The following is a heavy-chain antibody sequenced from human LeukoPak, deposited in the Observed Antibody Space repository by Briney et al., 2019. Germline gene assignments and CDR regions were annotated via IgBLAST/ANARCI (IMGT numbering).Heavy chain of an antibody. CDR3: ARGDVTWIRLWPTLFDY. CDR1: GFTFSSYW. J-gene: IGHJ4*02. Sequence: PGGSLRLSCAASGFTFSSYWMSWVRQAPGKGLEWVANIKQDGSEKYYVDSVKGRFTISRDNAKNSLYLQMNSLRAEDTAVYYCARGDVTWIRLWPTLFDYWGQGTLVTVSS. D-gene: IGHD5-18*01. CDR2: IKQDGSEK. V-gene: IGHV3-7*01.